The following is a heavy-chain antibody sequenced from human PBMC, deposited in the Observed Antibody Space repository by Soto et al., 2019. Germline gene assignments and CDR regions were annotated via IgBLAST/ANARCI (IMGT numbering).Heavy chain of an antibody. D-gene: IGHD3-10*01. Sequence: PSETLSLTCAVYGGSFSGYYWSWIRQPPGKGLEWIGEINHSGSTNYNPSLKSRVTISVDTSKNQFSLKLSSVTAADTAVYYCARDSITMVRGVIITRDYYYGMDVWGQGTTVT. CDR2: INHSGST. CDR3: ARDSITMVRGVIITRDYYYGMDV. CDR1: GGSFSGYY. V-gene: IGHV4-34*01. J-gene: IGHJ6*02.